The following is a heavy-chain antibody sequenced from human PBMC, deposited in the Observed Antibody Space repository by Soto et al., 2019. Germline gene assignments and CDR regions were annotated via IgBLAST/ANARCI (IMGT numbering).Heavy chain of an antibody. J-gene: IGHJ2*01. CDR3: ARRSTGDYGDYMVDL. CDR1: GGSISSSSYY. Sequence: QLQLQESGPGLVKPSETLSLTCTVSGGSISSSSYYWGWIRQPPGKGLEWIGSIYYSGSTYYNPSLKSRVTISVDTSKNQFSLKLSSVTAADTAVYYCARRSTGDYGDYMVDLWGRGTLVTVSS. D-gene: IGHD4-17*01. V-gene: IGHV4-39*01. CDR2: IYYSGST.